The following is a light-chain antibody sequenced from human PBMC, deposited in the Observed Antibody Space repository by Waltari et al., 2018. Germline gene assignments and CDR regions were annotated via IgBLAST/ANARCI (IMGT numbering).Light chain of an antibody. CDR3: AAWDDSLSVSYV. Sequence: QSVLTQPPSTSGTPGQSVPISSSGSSSNIGNNYLFWYQHLPGTDPKLLIYRNHARPPGVPDRFSGSKSGTSASLAISGLRPEDEATYYCAAWDDSLSVSYVFGTGTKVTVL. CDR2: RNH. J-gene: IGLJ1*01. V-gene: IGLV1-47*01. CDR1: SSNIGNNY.